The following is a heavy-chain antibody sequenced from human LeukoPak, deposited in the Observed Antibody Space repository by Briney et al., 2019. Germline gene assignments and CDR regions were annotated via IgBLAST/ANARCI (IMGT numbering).Heavy chain of an antibody. D-gene: IGHD2-15*01. CDR3: VRDQLVLRDSKWSPGGWFDP. Sequence: GGFLRLSCAASGFTYGFTFSKYWMSWARQGPGKGLEWVATIKEDGSEKFYVASVEGRFTISRDNAKNSLYLQMTSLRTDDTAVYYCVRDQLVLRDSKWSPGGWFDPWGQGALVTVSS. J-gene: IGHJ5*02. CDR2: IKEDGSEK. CDR1: GFTYGFTFSKYW. V-gene: IGHV3-7*01.